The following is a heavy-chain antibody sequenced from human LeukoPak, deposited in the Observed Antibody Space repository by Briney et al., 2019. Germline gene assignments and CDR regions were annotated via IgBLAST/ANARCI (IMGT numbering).Heavy chain of an antibody. CDR3: ARVSHVVVAATGVYGMDV. J-gene: IGHJ6*02. CDR2: INHSGST. Sequence: SETLSLTCAVYGGSFSGYYWSWIRQPPGKGLEWIGEINHSGSTNYNPSLKSRVTISVDTSKIQFSLKLSSVTAADTAVYYCARVSHVVVAATGVYGMDVWGQGTTVTVSS. V-gene: IGHV4-34*01. D-gene: IGHD2-15*01. CDR1: GGSFSGYY.